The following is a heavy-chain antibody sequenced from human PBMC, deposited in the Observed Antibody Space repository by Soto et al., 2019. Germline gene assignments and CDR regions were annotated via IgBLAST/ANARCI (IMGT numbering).Heavy chain of an antibody. V-gene: IGHV3-21*01. CDR3: ARDGIIAARRGGIDY. CDR1: GFTFSSYS. CDR2: ISSSSSYI. D-gene: IGHD6-6*01. Sequence: GGSLRLSCAASGFTFSSYSMNWVRQAPGKGLEWVSSISSSSSYIYYADSVKGRFTISRDNAKNSLYLQMNSLRAEDTAVYYCARDGIIAARRGGIDYWGQGTLVTVSS. J-gene: IGHJ4*02.